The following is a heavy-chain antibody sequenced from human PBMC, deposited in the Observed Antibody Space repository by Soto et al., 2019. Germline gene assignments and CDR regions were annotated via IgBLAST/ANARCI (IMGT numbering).Heavy chain of an antibody. V-gene: IGHV4-59*01. Sequence: SGSMAITSTVSSGSISSYYWGWIRQPTGKGLEWIGCVYHSGSTNYSPSLKRRVSISVDTSKNQFSLRLTSVTAADTAVYYCARTYSSSYSRYPVYYGMDVWGQGTTVTVSS. J-gene: IGHJ6*02. CDR3: ARTYSSSYSRYPVYYGMDV. D-gene: IGHD3-22*01. CDR1: SGSISSYY. CDR2: VYHSGST.